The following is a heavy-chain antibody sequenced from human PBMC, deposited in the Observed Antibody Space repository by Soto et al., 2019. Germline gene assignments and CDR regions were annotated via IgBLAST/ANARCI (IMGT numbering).Heavy chain of an antibody. Sequence: ASVKVSCKASGYTFTSYDINWVRQATGQGLEWMGWMNPNSGNTGYAQKFQGRVTMTRNTSISTAYMELSSLRSEDTAVYYCARVDFWSGYTYYYYYMDVWGKGTTVTVSS. CDR2: MNPNSGNT. V-gene: IGHV1-8*01. D-gene: IGHD3-3*01. CDR1: GYTFTSYD. J-gene: IGHJ6*03. CDR3: ARVDFWSGYTYYYYYMDV.